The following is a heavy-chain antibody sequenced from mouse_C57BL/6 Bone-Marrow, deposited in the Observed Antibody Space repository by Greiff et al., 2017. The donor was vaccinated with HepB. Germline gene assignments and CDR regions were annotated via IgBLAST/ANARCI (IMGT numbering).Heavy chain of an antibody. Sequence: VQLQESGPELVKPGASVKISCKASGYAFSSSWMNWVKQRPGKGLEWIGRIYPGDGDTNYNGKFKGKATLTADKSSSTAYMQLSSLTSEDSAVYFCARSGESPFDYWGQGTTLTVSS. J-gene: IGHJ2*01. CDR2: IYPGDGDT. V-gene: IGHV1-82*01. CDR3: ARSGESPFDY. CDR1: GYAFSSSW.